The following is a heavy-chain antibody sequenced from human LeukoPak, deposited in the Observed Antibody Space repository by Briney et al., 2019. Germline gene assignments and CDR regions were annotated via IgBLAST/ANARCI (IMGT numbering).Heavy chain of an antibody. Sequence: GGSLRLSCAASGFSFMNAWMIWVRQAPGKGLEWVGRIKSSADGGTPDYAAPARGRFTTSRDDSKNTLYLQMNSLKTEDTAVYYCTTFYHEYSPYWGRGTLVTVSS. D-gene: IGHD2/OR15-2a*01. CDR2: IKSSADGGTP. J-gene: IGHJ4*02. CDR3: TTFYHEYSPY. V-gene: IGHV3-15*01. CDR1: GFSFMNAW.